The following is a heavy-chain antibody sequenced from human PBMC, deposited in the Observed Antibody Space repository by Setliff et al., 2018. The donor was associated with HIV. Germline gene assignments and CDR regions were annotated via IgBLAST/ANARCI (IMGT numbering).Heavy chain of an antibody. Sequence: KTSETLSLTCAVSGGSISSGGYYWSWIRQYPGKGLEWFGYILYSGSTYYNPSLKSRVTISVDTSKNQFSLKLSSVTAADTAVYYCARGATVAGMSYYSYYMDVWGKGTTVTVS. CDR2: ILYSGST. J-gene: IGHJ6*03. CDR3: ARGATVAGMSYYSYYMDV. V-gene: IGHV4-31*11. D-gene: IGHD6-19*01. CDR1: GGSISSGGYY.